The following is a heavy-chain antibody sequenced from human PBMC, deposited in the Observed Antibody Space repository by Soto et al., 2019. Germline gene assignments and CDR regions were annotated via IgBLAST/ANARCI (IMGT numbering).Heavy chain of an antibody. D-gene: IGHD4-17*01. CDR1: GGSFSGYY. Sequence: PSETLSLTCAVYGGSFSGYYWSWIRQPPGKGLEWIGETHHSGRTNYNPSLKSRVTISVDKSKNHFSLKLSSVTAADTAVYYCARSEATVLDYRGQGTLVTVSS. J-gene: IGHJ4*02. CDR2: THHSGRT. V-gene: IGHV4-34*01. CDR3: ARSEATVLDY.